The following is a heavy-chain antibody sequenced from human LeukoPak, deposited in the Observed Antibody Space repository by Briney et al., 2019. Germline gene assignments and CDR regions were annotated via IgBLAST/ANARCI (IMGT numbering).Heavy chain of an antibody. V-gene: IGHV1-69*05. CDR2: IIPIFGTA. CDR1: GGTFSSYA. D-gene: IGHD1-26*01. Sequence: SVKVSCKASGGTFSSYAISWVRQAPGQGLEWMGGIIPIFGTANYAQKFQGRVTITTDESTSTAYMELSSLRSEDTAVYYCARDSDEYSGSYTGDYWGQGTLDTVSS. CDR3: ARDSDEYSGSYTGDY. J-gene: IGHJ4*02.